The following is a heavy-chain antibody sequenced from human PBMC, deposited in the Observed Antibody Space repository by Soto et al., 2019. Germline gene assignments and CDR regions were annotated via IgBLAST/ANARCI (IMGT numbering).Heavy chain of an antibody. D-gene: IGHD3-3*01. CDR3: ARGTRPVISYDFWSGYFPPYGMDV. V-gene: IGHV1-8*01. CDR2: MNPNSGNT. J-gene: IGHJ6*02. Sequence: ASLKVSCKASGCTFTSYYINWVRQATVQGLEWMGWMNPNSGNTGYAQKFQGRVTMTRNTSISTAYMELSSLRSEDTAVYYCARGTRPVISYDFWSGYFPPYGMDVWGQGTTVTVSS. CDR1: GCTFTSYY.